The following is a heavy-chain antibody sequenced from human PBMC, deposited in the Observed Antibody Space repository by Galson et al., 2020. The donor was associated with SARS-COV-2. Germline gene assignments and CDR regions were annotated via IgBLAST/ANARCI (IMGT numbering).Heavy chain of an antibody. D-gene: IGHD6-19*01. V-gene: IGHV3-21*01. CDR3: ARDYGSGWLLGDY. J-gene: IGHJ4*02. Sequence: GGSLRLSCAASGFTFSSYSMNWVRQAPGKGLEWVSSIRSSSSYIYYADSVKGRFTISRDNAKNSLYLQMNSLRAEDTAVYYCARDYGSGWLLGDYWGQGTLVTVSS. CDR1: GFTFSSYS. CDR2: IRSSSSYI.